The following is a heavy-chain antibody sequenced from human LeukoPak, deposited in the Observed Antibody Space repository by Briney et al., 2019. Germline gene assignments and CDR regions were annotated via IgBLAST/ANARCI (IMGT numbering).Heavy chain of an antibody. Sequence: SETLSLTCTVSGGSISSHYWSWIRQPPGKGLEWIGYIYYSGSTNYNPSLKSRVTISVDTSKNQFSLKLSSVTAADTAVYYCARDRTGYCSSTSCYWGYYYYYGMDVWGQGTTVTVSS. J-gene: IGHJ6*02. CDR3: ARDRTGYCSSTSCYWGYYYYYGMDV. CDR1: GGSISSHY. V-gene: IGHV4-59*11. D-gene: IGHD2-2*01. CDR2: IYYSGST.